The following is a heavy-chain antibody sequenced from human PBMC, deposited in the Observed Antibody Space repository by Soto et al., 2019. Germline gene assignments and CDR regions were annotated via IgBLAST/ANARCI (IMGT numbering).Heavy chain of an antibody. CDR3: ASPQVGIAATRGHDYYYYGMDV. CDR2: IYPGDSDT. V-gene: IGHV5-51*01. Sequence: GESLKISCKGSGYSFTSYWIGWVRQMPGKGLEWMGIIYPGDSDTRYSPSFQGQVTISADKSISTAYLQWSSLKASDTAMYYCASPQVGIAATRGHDYYYYGMDVWGQGTTVTVSS. CDR1: GYSFTSYW. J-gene: IGHJ6*02. D-gene: IGHD6-25*01.